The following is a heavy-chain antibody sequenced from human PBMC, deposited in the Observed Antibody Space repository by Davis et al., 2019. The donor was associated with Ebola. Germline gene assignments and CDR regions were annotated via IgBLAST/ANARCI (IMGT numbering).Heavy chain of an antibody. CDR3: ARVATVTTSYNWFDP. V-gene: IGHV3-21*01. D-gene: IGHD4-17*01. Sequence: PGGSLRLSCAASGFTFSSYSMNWVRQAPGKGLEWVSSISSSSSYIYYADSVKGRFTISRDNAKNSLYLQMNSLRAEDTAVYYCARVATVTTSYNWFDPWGQGTLVTVSS. J-gene: IGHJ5*02. CDR1: GFTFSSYS. CDR2: ISSSSSYI.